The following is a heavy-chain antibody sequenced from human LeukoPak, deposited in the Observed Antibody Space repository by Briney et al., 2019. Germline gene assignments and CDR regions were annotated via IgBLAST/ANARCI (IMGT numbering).Heavy chain of an antibody. CDR3: ARRGIGSATNYKGDFEY. CDR2: IYYSGST. V-gene: IGHV4-39*07. Sequence: SETLSLTCTVSGGSISSSSYYWGWIRQPPGKGLEWIGSIYYSGSTYYNPSLKSRVTISVDTSKNQFSLRLTSVTAADTAVYYCARRGIGSATNYKGDFEYWGQGVLVTVSS. J-gene: IGHJ4*02. D-gene: IGHD3-10*01. CDR1: GGSISSSSYY.